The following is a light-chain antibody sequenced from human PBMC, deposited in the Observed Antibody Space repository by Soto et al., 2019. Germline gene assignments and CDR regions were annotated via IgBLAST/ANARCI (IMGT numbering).Light chain of an antibody. Sequence: DIPMTQSPSSVSASVGDTVSITCRASQGINNWLASYQHKPGKAPQVLIYAASSLQSGVPSRFSGSGFGTDFTLTITSLQPEDFATYFCQQANNFPLTFGGGTKIEIK. CDR2: AAS. CDR3: QQANNFPLT. J-gene: IGKJ4*02. CDR1: QGINNW. V-gene: IGKV1-12*01.